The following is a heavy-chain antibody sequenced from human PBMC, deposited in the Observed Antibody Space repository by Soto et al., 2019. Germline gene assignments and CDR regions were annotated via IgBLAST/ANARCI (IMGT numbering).Heavy chain of an antibody. V-gene: IGHV3-23*01. J-gene: IGHJ2*01. Sequence: EVQLLESGGGLVQPGGSLRLSCAASGFTVSSYAMSWVRQAPGKGLEWVSAISGSGGSTYYADSVKGRFTISRDNSKNTLYLQMNSLRAEDTAVYYCAKDSLYCGRHCYSNYWYFDLCGRGTLVTVSS. CDR3: AKDSLYCGRHCYSNYWYFDL. CDR2: ISGSGGST. CDR1: GFTVSSYA. D-gene: IGHD2-21*02.